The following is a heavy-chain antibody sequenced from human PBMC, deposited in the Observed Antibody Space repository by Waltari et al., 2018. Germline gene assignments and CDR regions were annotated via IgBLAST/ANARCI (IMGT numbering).Heavy chain of an antibody. V-gene: IGHV4-39*01. D-gene: IGHD3-16*01. CDR1: GGSISSSHYY. CDR2: IYYSVGT. J-gene: IGHJ4*02. CDR3: AGGFDY. Sequence: LQLQESGPGLVQPSETMSLTCPVSGGSISSSHYYWGWIRQPPGKGLEWIGSIYYSVGTYYNPSLKSRVTISLDTSKNQFSLKLSSVTASDTAVYYCAGGFDYWGQGTLVTVSS.